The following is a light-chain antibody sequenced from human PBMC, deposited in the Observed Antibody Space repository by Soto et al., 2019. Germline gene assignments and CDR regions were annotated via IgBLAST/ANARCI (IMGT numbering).Light chain of an antibody. V-gene: IGLV2-8*01. Sequence: QSALAQPPSASGSPGQSVTISCTGSGSDIGAYNFVSWYQQRPGKAPKLMIFGVTERPSGVPDRFSGSKSGNTASLTVSGLQADDEAVYYCYSYAGRNIWVFGGGTKLTVL. CDR3: YSYAGRNIWV. J-gene: IGLJ3*02. CDR1: GSDIGAYNF. CDR2: GVT.